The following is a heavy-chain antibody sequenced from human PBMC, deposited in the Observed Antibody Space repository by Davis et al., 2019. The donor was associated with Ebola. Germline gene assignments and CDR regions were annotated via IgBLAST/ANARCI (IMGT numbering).Heavy chain of an antibody. J-gene: IGHJ6*04. Sequence: PGGSLRLSCAASGFTFSNAWMSWVRQAPGKGLEWVSYISSSSSTIYYADSVKGRFTISRDNAKNSLYLQMNSLRDEDTAVYYCARVWAAAGPLGYYYGMDVWGKGTTVTVSS. CDR1: GFTFSNAW. CDR2: ISSSSSTI. D-gene: IGHD6-13*01. CDR3: ARVWAAAGPLGYYYGMDV. V-gene: IGHV3-48*02.